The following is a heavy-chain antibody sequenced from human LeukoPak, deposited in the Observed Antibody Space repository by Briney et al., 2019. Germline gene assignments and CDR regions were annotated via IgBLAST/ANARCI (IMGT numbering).Heavy chain of an antibody. CDR2: IGTAGDT. Sequence: GGSLRLSCAASGFTFSSYDMHWVRQATGKGLEWVSAIGTAGDTYYPGSVKGRFTISRENAKNSLYLQMNSLRAGDTAVYYCARVIHSGGFDPWGQGTLVTVSS. J-gene: IGHJ5*02. CDR3: ARVIHSGGFDP. CDR1: GFTFSSYD. D-gene: IGHD2-15*01. V-gene: IGHV3-13*01.